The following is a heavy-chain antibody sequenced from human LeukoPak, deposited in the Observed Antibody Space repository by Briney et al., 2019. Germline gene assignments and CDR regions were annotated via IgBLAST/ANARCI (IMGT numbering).Heavy chain of an antibody. CDR1: GFTFSSYS. CDR2: ISSSSSYI. V-gene: IGHV3-21*01. Sequence: PVGSLRLSCAASGFTFSSYSMNWVRQAPEKGLEWVSSISSSSSYIYYADSVKGRFTISRDNAKNSLYLQMNSLRAEDTAVYYCARDGGSDYDYVWGSYRYPDAFDMWGQGTMVTVSS. J-gene: IGHJ3*02. CDR3: ARDGGSDYDYVWGSYRYPDAFDM. D-gene: IGHD3-16*02.